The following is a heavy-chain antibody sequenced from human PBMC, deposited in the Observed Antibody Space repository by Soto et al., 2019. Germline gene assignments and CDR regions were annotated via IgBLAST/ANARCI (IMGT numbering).Heavy chain of an antibody. V-gene: IGHV1-46*01. CDR2: INPSGGST. CDR1: GYTFTSYY. D-gene: IGHD3-3*01. Sequence: ASVKVSCKASGYTFTSYYMHWVRQAPGQGLEWMGIINPSGGSTSYAQKFQGRVTMTRDTSTSTVYMELSSLRSEDTAVYYCARSEAVLRFLEWFPSYFDYWGQGTLVTVSS. J-gene: IGHJ4*02. CDR3: ARSEAVLRFLEWFPSYFDY.